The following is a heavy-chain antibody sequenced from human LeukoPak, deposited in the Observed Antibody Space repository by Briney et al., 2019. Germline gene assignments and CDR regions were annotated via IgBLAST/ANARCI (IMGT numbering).Heavy chain of an antibody. CDR1: GGSISSYY. CDR2: IYYSGSI. CDR3: ARDMDFYMDV. V-gene: IGHV4-59*01. J-gene: IGHJ6*03. Sequence: SETLSLTCTVSGGSISSYYWSWIRQPPGKGLEWIGYIYYSGSINYNPSLKSRVTISVDTSKSQFSLKLSSVTAADTAVYYCARDMDFYMDVWGKGSTVTVSS. D-gene: IGHD3/OR15-3a*01.